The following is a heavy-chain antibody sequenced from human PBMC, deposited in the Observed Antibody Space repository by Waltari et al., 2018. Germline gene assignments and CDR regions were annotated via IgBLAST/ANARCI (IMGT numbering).Heavy chain of an antibody. J-gene: IGHJ4*02. Sequence: EVQLVQSGAEVKKPGESLRISCKGSGYSFTSYWISWVRQMPGKGLEGMGRIDPRDSYTNYSPPFQGHVTISADKSISTAYLQWSSLKASDTAMYYCARHSSNDYGDYGGVYWGQGTLVTVSS. D-gene: IGHD4-17*01. CDR1: GYSFTSYW. CDR2: IDPRDSYT. CDR3: ARHSSNDYGDYGGVY. V-gene: IGHV5-10-1*03.